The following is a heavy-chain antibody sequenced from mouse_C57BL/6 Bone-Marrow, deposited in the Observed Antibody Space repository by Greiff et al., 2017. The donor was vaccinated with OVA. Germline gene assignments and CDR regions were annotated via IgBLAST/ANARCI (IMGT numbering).Heavy chain of an antibody. CDR1: GYTFTSYG. J-gene: IGHJ4*01. Sequence: QVQLQQSGAELARPGASVKLSCKASGYTFTSYGISWVKQRPGQGLEWIGEIYPRSGNTYYNEKFKGKATLTADKSSSTAYMELRSLTSEDSAVYYCAILGVYYYGSTSYAMDYWGQGTSVTVSS. CDR2: IYPRSGNT. V-gene: IGHV1-81*01. D-gene: IGHD1-1*01. CDR3: AILGVYYYGSTSYAMDY.